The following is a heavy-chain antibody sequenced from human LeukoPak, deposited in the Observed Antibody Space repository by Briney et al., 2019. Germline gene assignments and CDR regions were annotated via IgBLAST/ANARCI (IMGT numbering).Heavy chain of an antibody. V-gene: IGHV3-21*01. J-gene: IGHJ4*02. D-gene: IGHD3-10*01. CDR2: ISSSSSYI. Sequence: GGSLRLSCAASGFTFSSYSMNWVRQAPGKGLEWVSSISSSSSYIYYADSVKGRFTISRDNAKNSLYLQMNSLRAEDTAVYYCARASRAYGSGSYYDYWGQGTLVTVSS. CDR1: GFTFSSYS. CDR3: ARASRAYGSGSYYDY.